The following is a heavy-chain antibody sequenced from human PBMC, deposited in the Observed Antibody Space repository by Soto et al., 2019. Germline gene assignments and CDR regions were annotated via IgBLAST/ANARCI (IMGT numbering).Heavy chain of an antibody. D-gene: IGHD6-13*01. CDR3: TRDRGAAAGFDY. Sequence: PVGSLRLSCTASGFTFGDYAMSWVRQAPGKGLEWVGFIRSKAYGGTTEYAASVKGRFTISRDDSKSIAYLQMNSLKTEDTAVYYCTRDRGAAAGFDYWGQRTLVTVSS. CDR2: IRSKAYGGTT. CDR1: GFTFGDYA. V-gene: IGHV3-49*04. J-gene: IGHJ4*02.